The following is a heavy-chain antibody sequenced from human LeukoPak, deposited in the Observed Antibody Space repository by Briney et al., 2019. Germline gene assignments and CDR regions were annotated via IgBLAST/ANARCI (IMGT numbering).Heavy chain of an antibody. Sequence: GGSLRLSCAASGFTFSSYAMGWVRQAPGKGLEWVSAISGSGGSTYYADSVKGRFTISRDNSKNTLCLQMNSPRAEDTAVYYCAMRSTVLNPLDYWGQGTLVTVSS. D-gene: IGHD4-17*01. CDR3: AMRSTVLNPLDY. CDR1: GFTFSSYA. J-gene: IGHJ4*02. V-gene: IGHV3-23*01. CDR2: ISGSGGST.